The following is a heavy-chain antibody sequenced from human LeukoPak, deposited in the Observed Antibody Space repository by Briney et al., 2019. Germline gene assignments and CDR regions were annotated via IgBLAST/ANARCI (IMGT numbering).Heavy chain of an antibody. Sequence: SETLSLTCAVYDGSFSGYCWSWIRQPPGKGLEWIGEINHSGSTNYNPSLKSRVTISVDTSKNQFSLKLSSVTAADAAVYYCARKQTGYDYVWGSYRSRNYFDYWGQGTLVTVSS. D-gene: IGHD3-16*02. CDR1: DGSFSGYC. CDR3: ARKQTGYDYVWGSYRSRNYFDY. CDR2: INHSGST. V-gene: IGHV4-34*01. J-gene: IGHJ4*02.